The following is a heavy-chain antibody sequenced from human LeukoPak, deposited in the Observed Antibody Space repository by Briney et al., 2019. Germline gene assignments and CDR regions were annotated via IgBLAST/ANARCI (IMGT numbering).Heavy chain of an antibody. CDR1: GYTFTSYG. CDR3: ARDKGGIMITFGGVIVPFDY. D-gene: IGHD3-16*02. Sequence: ASVKASCKASGYTFTSYGISWVRQAPGQGLEWMGWISAYNGNTNYAQKLQGRVTMTTDTSTSTAYMELRSLRSDDTAVYYCARDKGGIMITFGGVIVPFDYWGQGTLVTVSS. CDR2: ISAYNGNT. J-gene: IGHJ4*02. V-gene: IGHV1-18*01.